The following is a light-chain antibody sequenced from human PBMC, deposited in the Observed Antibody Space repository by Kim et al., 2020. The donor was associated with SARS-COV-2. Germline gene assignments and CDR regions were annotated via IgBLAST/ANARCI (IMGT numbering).Light chain of an antibody. V-gene: IGLV2-11*01. J-gene: IGLJ1*01. Sequence: QSALTQPRSVSGSPRQSVTISCTGTSSDVGGHNYVSWYQQHPGKAPKLMIHDVSKRSPGVPDRFSGSKSGNTASLTISGLQAEDEADYYCCSYAGMYFYGFGTGTKVTVL. CDR2: DVS. CDR1: SSDVGGHNY. CDR3: CSYAGMYFYG.